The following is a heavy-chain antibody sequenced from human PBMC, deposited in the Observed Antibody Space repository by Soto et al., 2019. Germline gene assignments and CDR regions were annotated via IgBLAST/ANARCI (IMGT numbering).Heavy chain of an antibody. Sequence: SQTLSLTCAISGDSVSSNSAAWNWIRQSPSRGLERLGRTYYRYKWYNDYAGSVNSRININPDTSKNQFSLQLNSVTPEDTAVYYCAREIGHRTQLERWNVGYYYYGMDVWAQGTTVTVSS. J-gene: IGHJ6*02. CDR1: GDSVSSNSAA. V-gene: IGHV6-1*01. CDR2: TYYRYKWYN. D-gene: IGHD1-1*01. CDR3: AREIGHRTQLERWNVGYYYYGMDV.